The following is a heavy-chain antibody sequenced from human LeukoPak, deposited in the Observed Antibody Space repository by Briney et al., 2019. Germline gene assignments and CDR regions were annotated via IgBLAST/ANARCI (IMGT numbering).Heavy chain of an antibody. V-gene: IGHV1-46*01. Sequence: GASVKVSCKASGYTFTDYYLHWVRQAPGQGLEWLGLINPSGSSTLYAQKFQGRITMTRDMSTTTDYMELSSLTYDDTAVYYCARDNSVGDVAWWFDPWGQGTLVTVSS. CDR2: INPSGSST. D-gene: IGHD1-26*01. CDR1: GYTFTDYY. CDR3: ARDNSVGDVAWWFDP. J-gene: IGHJ5*02.